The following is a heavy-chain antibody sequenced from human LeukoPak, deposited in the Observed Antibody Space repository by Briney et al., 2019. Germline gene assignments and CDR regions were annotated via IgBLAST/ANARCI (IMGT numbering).Heavy chain of an antibody. CDR3: ASLWFGEFPPHWYFDL. J-gene: IGHJ2*01. V-gene: IGHV1-46*01. Sequence: GASVKVSCKASRYTFTTYYMHWVRQAPGQGLEWMGIINPSGGSTTYTQKFQGRVTMTEDTSTDTAYMELSSLRSEDTAVYYCASLWFGEFPPHWYFDLWGRGTLVTVSS. CDR2: INPSGGST. CDR1: RYTFTTYY. D-gene: IGHD3-10*01.